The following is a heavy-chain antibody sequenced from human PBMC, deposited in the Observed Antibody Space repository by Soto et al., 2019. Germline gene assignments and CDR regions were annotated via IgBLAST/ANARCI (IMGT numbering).Heavy chain of an antibody. Sequence: QMLLVQSGAEVKKPGASVKVSCQASGYTFTDYYIHWVRQAPGQGLEWMGWINPTGGGPNYAQKFRGRVTMTRDTSIRTAYVELSRLKSDAKAVVYCARSFSIRYYYFNYAMDVWGQGTTVTVS. CDR1: GYTFTDYY. CDR3: ARSFSIRYYYFNYAMDV. J-gene: IGHJ6*02. CDR2: INPTGGGP. V-gene: IGHV1-2*02. D-gene: IGHD2-2*01.